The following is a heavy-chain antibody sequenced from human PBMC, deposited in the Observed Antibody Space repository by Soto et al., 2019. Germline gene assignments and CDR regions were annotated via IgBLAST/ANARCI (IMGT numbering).Heavy chain of an antibody. V-gene: IGHV4-30-4*01. Sequence: ASETLSLTCTVSGGSISSGDYYWSWIRQPPGEGLEWIGYIYHSGYTYYSPSLKSRVIMSIDTSKNQFSLKLSSVTAADTAVYYCARGKVYSYWGQGTLVTVSS. CDR1: GGSISSGDYY. J-gene: IGHJ4*02. D-gene: IGHD1-20*01. CDR3: ARGKVYSY. CDR2: IYHSGYT.